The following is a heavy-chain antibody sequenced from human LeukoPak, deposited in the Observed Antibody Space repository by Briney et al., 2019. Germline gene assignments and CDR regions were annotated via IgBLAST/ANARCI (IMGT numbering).Heavy chain of an antibody. J-gene: IGHJ3*02. CDR2: IYTSGTT. Sequence: SETLSLTCTVSGGSISSSSYYWGWIRQPPGKGLEWIGRIYTSGTTNYSPSLKSRVTISVDTSKNQFSLKLSSVTAADTAVYYCARVSTWDVVPAALRVGYAFDIWGQGTMVTVSS. CDR3: ARVSTWDVVPAALRVGYAFDI. V-gene: IGHV4-39*07. CDR1: GGSISSSSYY. D-gene: IGHD2-2*01.